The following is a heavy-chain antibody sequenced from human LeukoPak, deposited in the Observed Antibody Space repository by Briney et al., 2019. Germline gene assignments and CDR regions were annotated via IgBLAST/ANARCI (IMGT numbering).Heavy chain of an antibody. CDR3: ARDGGYDNHYYYYYMDV. J-gene: IGHJ6*03. CDR1: GFTFSSYS. Sequence: GGSLRLSCAASGFTFSSYSMNWVRQAPGKGLECVSSISSSSSYIYYADSVKGRFTISRDNAKNSLYLQMNSLRAEDTAVYYCARDGGYDNHYYYYYMDVWGKGTTVTVSS. CDR2: ISSSSSYI. D-gene: IGHD5-12*01. V-gene: IGHV3-21*01.